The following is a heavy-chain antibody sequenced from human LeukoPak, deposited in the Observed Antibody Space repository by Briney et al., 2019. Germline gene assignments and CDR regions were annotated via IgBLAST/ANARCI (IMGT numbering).Heavy chain of an antibody. CDR3: AREYCSGGSCWGDAFDI. CDR2: IWYDGTNK. V-gene: IGHV3-33*01. Sequence: PGGSLRLSCAASGFTFSSYGMHWVRQAPGKGLEWVALIWYDGTNKYYADSVKGRFTISRDSSKDTLYLQMNNLRAEDTAVYYCAREYCSGGSCWGDAFDIWGQGTMVTVSS. J-gene: IGHJ3*02. D-gene: IGHD2-15*01. CDR1: GFTFSSYG.